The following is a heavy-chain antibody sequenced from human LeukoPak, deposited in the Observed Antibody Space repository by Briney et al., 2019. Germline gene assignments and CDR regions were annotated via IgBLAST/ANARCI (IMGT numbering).Heavy chain of an antibody. V-gene: IGHV3-30-3*01. J-gene: IGHJ4*02. CDR2: ISYDGNNG. D-gene: IGHD3-16*01. CDR1: GFPFRNYA. CDR3: AKVGGERQVSYYFYY. Sequence: GGSLRLSCAASGFPFRNYAMHCVRQAPGKALQWVALISYDGNNGYYADSVKGRFTISRDNSKNTQYLLMDSLRVEDTAVYYCAKVGGERQVSYYFYYWGQGTQVTVSS.